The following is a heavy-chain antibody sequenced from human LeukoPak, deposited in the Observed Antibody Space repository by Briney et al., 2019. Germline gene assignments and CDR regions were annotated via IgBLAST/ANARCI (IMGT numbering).Heavy chain of an antibody. J-gene: IGHJ4*02. CDR1: GGSISSSSYY. V-gene: IGHV4-39*01. CDR3: ARAPTVTFFDY. Sequence: SETLSLTCTVSGGSISSSSYYWGWIRQPPGKGLEWIGSIYYSGSTYYNPSLKSRVTISVDTSRNQFSLKLTSVTAADTAVYYCARAPTVTFFDYWGQGTLVTVSS. D-gene: IGHD4-17*01. CDR2: IYYSGST.